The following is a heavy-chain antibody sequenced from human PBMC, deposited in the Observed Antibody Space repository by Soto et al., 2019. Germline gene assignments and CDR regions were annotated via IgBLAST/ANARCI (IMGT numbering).Heavy chain of an antibody. D-gene: IGHD2-8*01. Sequence: ASVKVSCKSSGYTFTDYYIHWVRQAPGQGLEWMGMINPSGGSTDYAQKYRGRVTMTRDTSTGTVYMEMSSLRSEDTAVYYCARPPFPGCINAVCYPFDYWGQGTLVTVSA. CDR2: INPSGGST. V-gene: IGHV1-46*01. CDR3: ARPPFPGCINAVCYPFDY. CDR1: GYTFTDYY. J-gene: IGHJ4*02.